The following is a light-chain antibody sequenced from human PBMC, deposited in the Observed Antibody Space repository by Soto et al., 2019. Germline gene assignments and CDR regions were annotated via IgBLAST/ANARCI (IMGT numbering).Light chain of an antibody. CDR2: SIS. J-gene: IGLJ3*02. CDR3: LLYYGGAQWV. CDR1: TGAVTSGYY. V-gene: IGLV7-43*01. Sequence: QTVVTQEPSLTVSPGGTVTLTCASSTGAVTSGYYPNWFQQKPGQAPRALIYSISNKYSWTPARFSGYLLGGKAALTLSGVQHEDEAEYYCLLYYGGAQWVFGGGTKLTVL.